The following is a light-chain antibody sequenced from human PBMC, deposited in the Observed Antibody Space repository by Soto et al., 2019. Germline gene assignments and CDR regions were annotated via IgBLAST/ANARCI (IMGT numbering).Light chain of an antibody. Sequence: DIQMTQSPSSLSASVGDRVTITCQASQDIRNYLNWYQQKPGKAPKLLIYDASYLEPGVPSRFSGSGSGTHFSFIISTLQPEDVATYYCQHYDNLPLLTFGGGTKVELK. CDR2: DAS. CDR1: QDIRNY. V-gene: IGKV1-33*01. CDR3: QHYDNLPLLT. J-gene: IGKJ4*01.